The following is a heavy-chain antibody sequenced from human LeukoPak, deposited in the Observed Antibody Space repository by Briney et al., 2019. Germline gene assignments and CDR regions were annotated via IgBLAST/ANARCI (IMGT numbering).Heavy chain of an antibody. V-gene: IGHV6-1*01. Sequence: SQTLSLTCAISGDSVSSNSAAWNWLRQSPSRGLEWLGRTYYRSKWYNNYAVSVKSRITINPDTSKNQFSLQLNSVTPEDTAVYYCARDKIAVAGTGFDYWGQGTLVTVSS. CDR2: TYYRSKWYN. CDR1: GDSVSSNSAA. D-gene: IGHD6-19*01. CDR3: ARDKIAVAGTGFDY. J-gene: IGHJ4*02.